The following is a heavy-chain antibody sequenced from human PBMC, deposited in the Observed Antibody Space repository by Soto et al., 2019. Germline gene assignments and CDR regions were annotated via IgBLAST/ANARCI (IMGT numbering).Heavy chain of an antibody. CDR1: GGTFSSYT. D-gene: IGHD6-19*01. J-gene: IGHJ5*02. Sequence: QVQLVQSGAEVKKPGSSVKVSCKASGGTFSSYTISWVRQAPGQGLEWMGRIIPILGIANYAQKFQGRVTITADKSTSTAYMELSSLRSEDTAVYYCASHSEQWLVPMGPDDNPWGQGTLVTVSS. CDR2: IIPILGIA. V-gene: IGHV1-69*02. CDR3: ASHSEQWLVPMGPDDNP.